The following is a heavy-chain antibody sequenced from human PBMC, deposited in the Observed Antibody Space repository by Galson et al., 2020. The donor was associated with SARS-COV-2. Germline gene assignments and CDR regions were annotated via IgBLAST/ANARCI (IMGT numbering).Heavy chain of an antibody. J-gene: IGHJ6*02. CDR3: AVQSGDSSGWRRCYYDYGMDV. CDR2: ISYDGSNK. D-gene: IGHD6-19*01. Sequence: TGGSLSLSCAASGFTFSSYGMHWVRQAPGKGLEWVAVISYDGSNKYYADSVKGRFTISRDNSKNTLYLQMNSLRAEDTAVYYCAVQSGDSSGWRRCYYDYGMDVWGQGTTVTVSS. V-gene: IGHV3-30*03. CDR1: GFTFSSYG.